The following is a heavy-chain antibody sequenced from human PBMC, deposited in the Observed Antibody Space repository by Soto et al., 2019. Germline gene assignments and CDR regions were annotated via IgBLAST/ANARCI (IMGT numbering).Heavy chain of an antibody. V-gene: IGHV3-23*01. J-gene: IGHJ5*01. D-gene: IGHD3-16*01. CDR3: VKGGWLDF. CDR1: GFTFNTFE. CDR2: ISTYSSRA. Sequence: EVQLLESGGGLVQPGGSLRLSCAASGFTFNTFEMSWVRQAPGRGLEWVSFISTYSSRAYYADAVKGRFTISRDNSKHTLYLQMNSLTAEDTAVYACVKGGWLDFWGQGTLVTVSS.